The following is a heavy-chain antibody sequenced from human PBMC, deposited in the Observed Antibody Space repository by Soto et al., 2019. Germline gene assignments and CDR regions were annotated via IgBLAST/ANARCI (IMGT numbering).Heavy chain of an antibody. D-gene: IGHD3-10*01. J-gene: IGHJ5*02. CDR3: ARDPGSGSYYGWFDP. V-gene: IGHV4-59*01. CDR1: GGSISRYY. CDR2: IYYSGST. Sequence: SETLSLTCTVSGGSISRYYWNWIRQPPGKGLEWIGYIYYSGSTNYNPSLKSRITISVDTSKNQFSLKLSSVTAADTAVYYCARDPGSGSYYGWFDPWGQGTLVTVSA.